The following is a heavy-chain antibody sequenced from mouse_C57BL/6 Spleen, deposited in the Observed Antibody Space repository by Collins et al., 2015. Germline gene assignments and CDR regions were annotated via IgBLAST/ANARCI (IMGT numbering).Heavy chain of an antibody. CDR1: GYTFTSYW. V-gene: IGHV1-55*01. Sequence: QVQLQQPGAELVKPGASVKMSCKASGYTFTSYWITWVKQRPGQGLEWIGDIYPGSGSTNYNEKFKSKATLTVDTSSSTAYMQLSSLTSEDSAVYYCARWGTTKDYFDYWGQGTTLTVSS. CDR2: IYPGSGST. J-gene: IGHJ2*01. D-gene: IGHD1-1*01. CDR3: ARWGTTKDYFDY.